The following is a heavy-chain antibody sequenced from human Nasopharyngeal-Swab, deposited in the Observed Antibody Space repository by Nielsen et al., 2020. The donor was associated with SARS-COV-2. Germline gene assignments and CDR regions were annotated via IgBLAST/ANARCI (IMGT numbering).Heavy chain of an antibody. Sequence: GESLKISCAASGFTFSSYWMSWVRQAPGKGLEWVANIKQDGSEKYYVDSVKGRFTISRDNAKNSLYLQMNSLRAEDTAVYYCARESGLRFFDYYYYYYMDVWGKGTMVTVSS. D-gene: IGHD3-3*01. CDR1: GFTFSSYW. V-gene: IGHV3-7*01. CDR2: IKQDGSEK. CDR3: ARESGLRFFDYYYYYYMDV. J-gene: IGHJ6*03.